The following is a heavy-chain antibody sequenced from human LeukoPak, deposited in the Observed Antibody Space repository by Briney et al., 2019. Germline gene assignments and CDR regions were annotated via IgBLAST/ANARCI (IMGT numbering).Heavy chain of an antibody. J-gene: IGHJ3*02. CDR2: IYYSRST. V-gene: IGHV4-31*02. CDR1: GGSISSGGYY. Sequence: PSETLSLTWTVSGGSISSGGYYWSWILQHPGKGLEWIGYIYYSRSTYYKPSLQSRFTISVETSKNQFSVKLTSVTAADTAVYYWASRDGYNYVSAFDIWGQGTMVTVSS. CDR3: ASRDGYNYVSAFDI. D-gene: IGHD5-24*01.